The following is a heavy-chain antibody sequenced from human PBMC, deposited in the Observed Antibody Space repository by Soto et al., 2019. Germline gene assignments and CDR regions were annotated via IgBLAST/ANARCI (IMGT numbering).Heavy chain of an antibody. CDR1: GFTFSSYG. D-gene: IGHD3-10*01. Sequence: QVQLVESGGGVVQPGRSLRLSCAASGFTFSSYGMHWVRQAPGKGLEWVAVISYDGSNKYYADSVKGRFTISRDNSKNTLYLQMNSLRAEDTAVYYCAKSSAGWGQGTLVTVS. J-gene: IGHJ4*02. CDR2: ISYDGSNK. V-gene: IGHV3-30*18. CDR3: AKSSAG.